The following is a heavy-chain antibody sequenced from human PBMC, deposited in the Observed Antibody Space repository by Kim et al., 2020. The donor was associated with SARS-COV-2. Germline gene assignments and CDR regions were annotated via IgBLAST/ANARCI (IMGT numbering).Heavy chain of an antibody. V-gene: IGHV4-4*02. J-gene: IGHJ5*02. CDR3: ARDGRTFSMVRGVCWFDP. Sequence: SGTLSLTCAVSGGSISSSNWWSWVRQPPGKGLEWIGEIYHSGSTNYNPSLKSRVTISVDKSKNQFSLKLSSVTAADTAVYYCARDGRTFSMVRGVCWFDPWGQGTLVTVSS. CDR1: GGSISSSNW. CDR2: IYHSGST. D-gene: IGHD3-10*01.